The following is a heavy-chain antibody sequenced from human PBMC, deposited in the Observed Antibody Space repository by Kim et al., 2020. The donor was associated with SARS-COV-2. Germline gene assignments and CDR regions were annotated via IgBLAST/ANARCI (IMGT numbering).Heavy chain of an antibody. CDR3: ASPTIADDAFDI. V-gene: IGHV4-39*01. CDR1: GGSISSSSYY. CDR2: IYYSGST. D-gene: IGHD6-13*01. Sequence: SETLSLTCTVSGGSISSSSYYWGWIRQPPGKGLEWIGSIYYSGSTYYNPSLKSRVTISVDTSKNQFSLKLSSVTAADTAVYYCASPTIADDAFDIWGQGTMVTVSS. J-gene: IGHJ3*02.